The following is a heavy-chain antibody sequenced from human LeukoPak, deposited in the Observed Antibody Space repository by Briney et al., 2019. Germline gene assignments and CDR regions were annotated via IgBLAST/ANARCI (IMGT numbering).Heavy chain of an antibody. CDR1: GYTFTGYY. J-gene: IGHJ6*03. Sequence: ASVKVSCKASGYTFTGYYMHWVRQAPGQGLEWMGWINPNSGGTNYAQKFQGRVTMTRDTSISTAYMELSRLRSDDTAVYYCARGGYDILTGYRNRPSRPKYYYYYYMDVWGKGTTVTISS. D-gene: IGHD3-9*01. CDR2: INPNSGGT. V-gene: IGHV1-2*02. CDR3: ARGGYDILTGYRNRPSRPKYYYYYYMDV.